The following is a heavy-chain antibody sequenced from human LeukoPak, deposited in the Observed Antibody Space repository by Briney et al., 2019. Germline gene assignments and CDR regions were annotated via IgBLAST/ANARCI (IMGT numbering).Heavy chain of an antibody. CDR2: IREDGTEK. V-gene: IGHV3-7*03. Sequence: GGSLRLSCTASGFTFSGAWMTWVRQAPGKGLEWVANIREDGTEKNYVDSVKGRFTISRDNAKNSLFLQMSNLRSDDTAVYYCARGRRGYYYDSSGYSTYYFDYWGQGTLVTVSS. CDR3: ARGRRGYYYDSSGYSTYYFDY. D-gene: IGHD3-22*01. CDR1: GFTFSGAW. J-gene: IGHJ4*02.